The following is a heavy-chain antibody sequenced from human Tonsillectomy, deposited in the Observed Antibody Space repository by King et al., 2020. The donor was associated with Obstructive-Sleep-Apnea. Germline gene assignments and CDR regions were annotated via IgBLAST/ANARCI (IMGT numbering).Heavy chain of an antibody. CDR1: GGSFSDYY. CDR3: ARRSGAAAVNWFDP. D-gene: IGHD6-13*01. Sequence: VQLQQWGAGLLKPSETLSLTCAVFGGSFSDYYWSWIRQPPGKGLEWVGEIDHSGSTNYNPSLKSRVTISVDTSKNQFSLKLNSVTAADTAVYDCARRSGAAAVNWFDPWGQGTLVTVSS. CDR2: IDHSGST. V-gene: IGHV4-34*01. J-gene: IGHJ5*02.